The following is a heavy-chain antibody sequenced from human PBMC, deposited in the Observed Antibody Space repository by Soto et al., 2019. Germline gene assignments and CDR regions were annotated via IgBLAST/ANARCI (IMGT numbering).Heavy chain of an antibody. J-gene: IGHJ2*01. CDR3: ANPFQRSGYYYDFWYFDL. CDR1: GFTFSSYG. CDR2: ISHDGSTI. D-gene: IGHD3-22*01. V-gene: IGHV3-30*18. Sequence: QVQLVESGGGVVQLGRSLRLSCAASGFTFSSYGMHWVRQAPGKGLEWMAVISHDGSTIYYADSVKGRFTISRDNSENTVYLQMNSLRAEDTAVYYCANPFQRSGYYYDFWYFDLWGRGTLVTVSS.